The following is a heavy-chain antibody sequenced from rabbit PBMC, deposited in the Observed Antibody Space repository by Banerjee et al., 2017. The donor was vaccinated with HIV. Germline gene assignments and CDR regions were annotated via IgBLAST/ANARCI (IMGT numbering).Heavy chain of an antibody. D-gene: IGHD1-1*01. V-gene: IGHV1S45*01. CDR3: ARSFGAQNYYYDNGMDL. Sequence: QQQLEESGGGLVKPEGSLTLTCKASGFDFSSSYWICWVRQAPGKGLEWIGCIYTGDDSTYYASWVNGRFSISKTSSTTVTLQMTSLTGADTATYFCARSFGAQNYYYDNGMDLRGPGTLVTVS. CDR1: GFDFSSSYW. CDR2: IYTGDDST. J-gene: IGHJ6*01.